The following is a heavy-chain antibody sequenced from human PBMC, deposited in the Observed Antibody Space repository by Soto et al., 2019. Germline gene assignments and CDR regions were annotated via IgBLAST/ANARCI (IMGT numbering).Heavy chain of an antibody. CDR2: IYHSGTT. D-gene: IGHD2-2*01. V-gene: IGHV4-31*03. CDR1: GGSISSGGYY. J-gene: IGHJ5*02. CDR3: ARGRGSQLLVWFDP. Sequence: QVQLQESGPGLVKPSQTLSLTCTVSGGSISSGGYYWSWIRQHPGQGLEWIGYIYHSGTTYYNPSLKSRVIISLITSKNQFSLKLTSVTAADAAVDYCARGRGSQLLVWFDPWGQGTLVAVSS.